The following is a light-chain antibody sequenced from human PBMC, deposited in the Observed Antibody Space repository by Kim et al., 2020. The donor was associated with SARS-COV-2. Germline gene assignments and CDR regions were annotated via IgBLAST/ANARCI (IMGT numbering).Light chain of an antibody. J-gene: IGKJ2*01. CDR3: QQYGSSPYT. V-gene: IGKV3-20*01. Sequence: LSPGERATLSCRASQTINSNYLTWYQQKPGQAPRLLIYAASRRITGIPDRFSGSGSGTDFTLTINGLDPEDFAVYFCQQYGSSPYTFGQGTKLEIK. CDR1: QTINSNY. CDR2: AAS.